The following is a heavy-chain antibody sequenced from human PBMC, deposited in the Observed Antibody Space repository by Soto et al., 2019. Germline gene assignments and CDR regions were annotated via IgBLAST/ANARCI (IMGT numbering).Heavy chain of an antibody. J-gene: IGHJ6*02. D-gene: IGHD6-19*01. CDR2: IYWDDDK. V-gene: IGHV2-5*02. CDR3: GHALIAVASALYYYYGMDV. CDR1: GFSLSTSGVG. Sequence: QITLKESGPTLVKPTQTLTLTCTFSGFSLSTSGVGVGWIRQPPGKALEWLALIYWDDDKRYSPSLKSRLTITKDTYKNQVVLTMTNTDPVDTATDYCGHALIAVASALYYYYGMDVWGQWTTVTVSS.